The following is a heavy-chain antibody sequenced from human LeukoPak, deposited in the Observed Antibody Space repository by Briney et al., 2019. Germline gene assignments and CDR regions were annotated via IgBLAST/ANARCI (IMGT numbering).Heavy chain of an antibody. CDR1: GFTFSSYG. Sequence: PGGSLRLSCAASGFTFSSYGMNWVRQAPGKGPEWVSSISSGSSYIFYADSVKGRFTISRDNAKNSLYLQMNSLRVEDTAVYYCARDPRWSFDYWGQGTLVTVSS. D-gene: IGHD3-3*01. CDR3: ARDPRWSFDY. V-gene: IGHV3-21*01. CDR2: ISSGSSYI. J-gene: IGHJ4*02.